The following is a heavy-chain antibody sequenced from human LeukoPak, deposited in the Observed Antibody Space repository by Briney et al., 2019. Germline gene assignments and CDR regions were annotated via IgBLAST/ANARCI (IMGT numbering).Heavy chain of an antibody. J-gene: IGHJ4*02. CDR1: GLTFSSSW. CDR2: ISPDGSET. CDR3: ARPRVPDS. Sequence: GGSLRLSCAASGLTFSSSWMSWVRQAPGKGLEWVANISPDGSETNYVDSVKGRFTISRDNAKNSLYLQMNSLRAEHTAVYYCARPRVPDSWGQGTLVIVSS. V-gene: IGHV3-7*01.